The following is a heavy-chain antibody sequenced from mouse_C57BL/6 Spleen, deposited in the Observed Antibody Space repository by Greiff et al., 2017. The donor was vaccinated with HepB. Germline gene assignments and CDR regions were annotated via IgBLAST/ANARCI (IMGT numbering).Heavy chain of an antibody. V-gene: IGHV5-4*01. D-gene: IGHD2-1*01. J-gene: IGHJ2*01. Sequence: EVQRVESGGGLVKPGGSLKLSCAASGFTFSSYAMSWVRQTPEKRLEWVATISDGGSYTYYPDNVKGRFTISRDNAKKNLYLQMSHLKSEDTAMYYCARDLLGYWGQGTTLTVSS. CDR3: ARDLLGY. CDR1: GFTFSSYA. CDR2: ISDGGSYT.